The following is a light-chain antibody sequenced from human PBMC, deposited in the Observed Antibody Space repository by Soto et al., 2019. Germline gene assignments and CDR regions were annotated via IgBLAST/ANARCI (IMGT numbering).Light chain of an antibody. V-gene: IGKV1-5*03. J-gene: IGKJ1*01. CDR1: QSVNSR. CDR2: KAS. Sequence: DIQMTQSPSTLSASIGDTVNINCRASQSVNSRLAWYQQRQGKTPRILIYKASSLEREVPSRFSGSGSGTEYTLTIRNLEPDDFATYYCQQYDGYPWTFGQGTEVEVK. CDR3: QQYDGYPWT.